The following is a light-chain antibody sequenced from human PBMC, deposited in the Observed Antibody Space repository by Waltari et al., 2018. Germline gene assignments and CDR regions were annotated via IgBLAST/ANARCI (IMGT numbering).Light chain of an antibody. J-gene: IGLJ3*02. CDR2: GNN. CDR1: SSNIGAGHD. CDR3: QSFDSNVRGGVV. Sequence: QSILTQPTSVSGAPGQRVTISCTGRSSNIGAGHDVLWYPAFPGTAPKLLIYGNNNRPSGVPDRFSGSKSGSSASLAINGLQAEDEADYYCQSFDSNVRGGVVFGGGTKVTVL. V-gene: IGLV1-40*01.